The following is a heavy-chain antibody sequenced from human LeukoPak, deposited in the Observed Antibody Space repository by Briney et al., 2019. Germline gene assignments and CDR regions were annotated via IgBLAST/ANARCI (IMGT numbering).Heavy chain of an antibody. Sequence: GGSLGLSCAASGFTFSSYAMSWVRQAPGKGLEWVSAISGSGGSTYYADSVKGRFTISRDNSKNTLYLQMNSLRAEDTAVYYCAKAHGSGSYPYWGQGTLVTVSS. J-gene: IGHJ4*02. V-gene: IGHV3-23*01. D-gene: IGHD3-10*01. CDR2: ISGSGGST. CDR3: AKAHGSGSYPY. CDR1: GFTFSSYA.